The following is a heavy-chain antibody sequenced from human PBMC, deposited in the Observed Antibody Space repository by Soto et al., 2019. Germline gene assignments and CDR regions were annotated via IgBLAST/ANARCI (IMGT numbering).Heavy chain of an antibody. CDR3: ARPRGGYDYNYYYGMDV. CDR1: GYTFTSYA. D-gene: IGHD5-12*01. Sequence: ASVKVSCKASGYTFTSYAMHWVRQAPGQRLEWMGWINAGNGNTKYSQKFQGRVTITRDTSASTAYMELSSLRSEDTAVYYCARPRGGYDYNYYYGMDVWGQGTTVTVSS. J-gene: IGHJ6*02. V-gene: IGHV1-3*01. CDR2: INAGNGNT.